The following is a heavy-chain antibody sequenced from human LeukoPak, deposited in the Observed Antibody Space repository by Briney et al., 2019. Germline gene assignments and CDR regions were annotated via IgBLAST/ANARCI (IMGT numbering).Heavy chain of an antibody. CDR2: IYYSGST. V-gene: IGHV4-59*01. CDR1: GGSISSYY. D-gene: IGHD5-18*01. J-gene: IGHJ6*03. CDR3: ARGSGYSYGRPPYYYYMDV. Sequence: PSETLSLTCTVSGGSISSYYWSWIRQPPGKGPEWIGYIYYSGSTNYNPSLKSRVTISVDTSKNQFSLKLSSVTAADTAVYYCARGSGYSYGRPPYYYYMDVWGKGTTVTVSS.